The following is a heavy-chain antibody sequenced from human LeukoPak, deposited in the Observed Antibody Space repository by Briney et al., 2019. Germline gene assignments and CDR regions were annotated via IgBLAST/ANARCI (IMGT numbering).Heavy chain of an antibody. CDR1: GFTFSSYG. Sequence: TGGSLRLSCAASGFTFSSYGMHWVRQAPGKGLEWVAFIRYDGSNKYYADSVKGRFTISRDNSKNTLYLQMNSLRAEDTAVYYCAKVFSFGIYYSNSPPDYWGQGTLVTVSS. V-gene: IGHV3-30*02. J-gene: IGHJ4*02. CDR2: IRYDGSNK. CDR3: AKVFSFGIYYSNSPPDY. D-gene: IGHD4-11*01.